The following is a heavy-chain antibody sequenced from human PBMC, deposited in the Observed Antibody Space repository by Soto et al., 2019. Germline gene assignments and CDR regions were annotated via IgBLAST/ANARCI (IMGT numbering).Heavy chain of an antibody. J-gene: IGHJ1*01. CDR3: AKLDIVLMVYAKAEYFQH. CDR1: GFTFSSYA. V-gene: IGHV3-23*01. Sequence: GGSLRLSCAASGFTFSSYAMSWVRQAPGKGLEWVSAISGSGGSTYYADSVKGRFTISRDNSKNTLYLQMNSLRAEDTAVYYCAKLDIVLMVYAKAEYFQHWGQGTLVTVSS. D-gene: IGHD2-8*01. CDR2: ISGSGGST.